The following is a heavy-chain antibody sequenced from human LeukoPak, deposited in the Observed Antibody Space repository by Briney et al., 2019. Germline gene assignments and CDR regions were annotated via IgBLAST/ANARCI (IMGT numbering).Heavy chain of an antibody. Sequence: PGGSLRLSSAASGFTFSSYSMNWVRQAPGKGLEWVSSISSSSSYIYYADSVKGRFTISRDNAKNSLYLQMNSLRAEDTAVYYCARDDCSGGSCFGYGMDVWGQGTTVTVSS. CDR3: ARDDCSGGSCFGYGMDV. V-gene: IGHV3-21*01. CDR2: ISSSSSYI. CDR1: GFTFSSYS. D-gene: IGHD2-15*01. J-gene: IGHJ6*02.